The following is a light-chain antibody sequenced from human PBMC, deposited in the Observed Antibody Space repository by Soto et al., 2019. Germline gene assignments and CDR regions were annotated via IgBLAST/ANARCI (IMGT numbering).Light chain of an antibody. CDR2: DAY. Sequence: EIVMTQSPATLSVSPGERVTLSCRASQGVGSTLAWYRQQPGQAPRLLIYDAYIRATGVPARFSGSGSGTEFTLTISSLQSEDFAVYYCQQLYTYFPTFGQGTKLEIK. V-gene: IGKV3-15*01. CDR3: QQLYTYFPT. J-gene: IGKJ2*01. CDR1: QGVGST.